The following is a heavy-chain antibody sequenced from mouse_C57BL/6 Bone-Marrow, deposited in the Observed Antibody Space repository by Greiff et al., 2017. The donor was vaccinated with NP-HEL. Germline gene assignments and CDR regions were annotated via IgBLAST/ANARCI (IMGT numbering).Heavy chain of an antibody. D-gene: IGHD1-1*01. V-gene: IGHV5-17*01. CDR3: ARELTTVVARGAMDY. CDR1: GFTFSDYG. Sequence: EVMLVESGGGLVKPGGSLKLSCAASGFTFSDYGMHWVRQAPEKGLEWVAYISSGSSTIYYADTVKGRFTISRDNAKNTLFLHMTSLRSEDTARYYCARELTTVVARGAMDYWGQGTSVTVSS. CDR2: ISSGSSTI. J-gene: IGHJ4*01.